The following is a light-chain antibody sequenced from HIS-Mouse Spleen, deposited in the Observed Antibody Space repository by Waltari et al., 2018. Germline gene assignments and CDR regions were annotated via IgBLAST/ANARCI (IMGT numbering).Light chain of an antibody. Sequence: SYELTQPPSVSVSPGQTARITCSGDALPKKYAYWYQQKSGQAPVLVIYEDSERPSGIPSGVSGSSSGQMATLTISGAQVEDEADYYGYSTDSSGNHRVFGGGTKLTVL. J-gene: IGLJ2*01. V-gene: IGLV3-10*01. CDR3: YSTDSSGNHRV. CDR2: EDS. CDR1: ALPKKY.